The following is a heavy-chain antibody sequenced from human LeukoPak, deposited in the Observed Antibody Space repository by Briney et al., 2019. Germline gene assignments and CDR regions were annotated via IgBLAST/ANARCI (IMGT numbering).Heavy chain of an antibody. CDR1: GFTFSSYD. CDR2: IWYDGSNK. J-gene: IGHJ5*02. D-gene: IGHD3-10*01. V-gene: IGHV3-33*01. CDR3: ARDADMVRGVIISPAWFDP. Sequence: GGSLRLSCAASGFTFSSYDMHWVRQAPGKGLEWVAVIWYDGSNKYYADSVKGRFTISRDNSKNTLYLQMNSLRAEDTAVYYCARDADMVRGVIISPAWFDPWGQGTLVTVSS.